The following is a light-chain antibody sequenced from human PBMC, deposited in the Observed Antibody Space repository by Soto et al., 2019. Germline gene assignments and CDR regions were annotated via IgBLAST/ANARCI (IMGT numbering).Light chain of an antibody. CDR1: QSISIY. CDR3: QHHGT. Sequence: DIQMTQSPSTLSASVGDRVTITCRASQSISIYLAWYQQKPGKAPKLLIYKASSLESGVPSRFSGSGSGTEFTLTISSLQPDDFATYYCQHHGTFGQGTKVDIK. V-gene: IGKV1-5*03. J-gene: IGKJ1*01. CDR2: KAS.